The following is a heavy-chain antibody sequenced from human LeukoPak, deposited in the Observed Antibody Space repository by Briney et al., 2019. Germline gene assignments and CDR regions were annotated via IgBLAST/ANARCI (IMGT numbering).Heavy chain of an antibody. CDR3: AREGSDSSGWYFDY. Sequence: GASVKVSCKASGYTFTNYAMNWVRQARGQGLEWMGWITTNTGNATYAQGFTRRFVFSLDTSVSTAYLQISSLKAEDTAVYYCAREGSDSSGWYFDYWGQGTLVTVSS. D-gene: IGHD6-19*01. CDR1: GYTFTNYA. CDR2: ITTNTGNA. V-gene: IGHV7-4-1*02. J-gene: IGHJ4*02.